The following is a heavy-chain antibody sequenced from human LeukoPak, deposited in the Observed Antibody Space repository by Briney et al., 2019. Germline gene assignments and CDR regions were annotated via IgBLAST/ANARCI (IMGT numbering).Heavy chain of an antibody. CDR3: ARGAYGSGSYGDNWFDP. D-gene: IGHD3-10*01. CDR1: GFTFSSYS. V-gene: IGHV3-66*01. CDR2: IYSGGST. J-gene: IGHJ5*02. Sequence: GESLKISCKGSGFTFSSYSMNWVRQAPGKGLEWVSVIYSGGSTYYADSVKGRFTISRDNSKNTLYLQMNSLRAEDTAVYYCARGAYGSGSYGDNWFDPWGQGTLVTVSS.